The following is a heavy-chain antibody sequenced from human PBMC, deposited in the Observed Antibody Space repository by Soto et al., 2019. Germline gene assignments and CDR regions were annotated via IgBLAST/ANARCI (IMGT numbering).Heavy chain of an antibody. J-gene: IGHJ6*02. V-gene: IGHV3-30*18. CDR2: ISYDGSNK. Sequence: GGSLRLSCAASGFTFSSYGMHWVRQAPGKGLEWVAVISYDGSNKYYADSVKGRFTISRDNSKNTLYLQMNSLRAEDTAVYYCAKDGVVAADYYYYGMEVWGQGTTVTVS. D-gene: IGHD2-15*01. CDR3: AKDGVVAADYYYYGMEV. CDR1: GFTFSSYG.